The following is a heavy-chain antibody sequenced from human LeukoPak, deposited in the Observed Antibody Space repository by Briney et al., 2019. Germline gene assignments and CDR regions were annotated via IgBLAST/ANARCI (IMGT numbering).Heavy chain of an antibody. V-gene: IGHV4-30-2*01. CDR3: ARGRGNYYGSGSYQYYFDY. Sequence: SQTLSLTCAVSGGSISSGGYSWSWIRQPPGKGLEWIGYIYHSGSTYYNPSLKSRVTISVDRSKNQFSLKLSSVTAADTAVYYCARGRGNYYGSGSYQYYFDYWGQGTLVTVSS. CDR1: GGSISSGGYS. CDR2: IYHSGST. J-gene: IGHJ4*02. D-gene: IGHD3-10*01.